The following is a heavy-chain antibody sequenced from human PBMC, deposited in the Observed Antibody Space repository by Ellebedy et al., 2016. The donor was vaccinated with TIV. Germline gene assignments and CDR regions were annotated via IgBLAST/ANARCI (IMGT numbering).Heavy chain of an antibody. CDR3: ARVVTVTTRVTSFDP. D-gene: IGHD4-17*01. V-gene: IGHV1-3*01. CDR1: GYTFTSYA. J-gene: IGHJ5*02. CDR2: INAGNGNT. Sequence: AASVKVSCKASGYTFTSYAMHWVRQAPGQRLEWMGWINAGNGNTKYSQKFQGRVTITRDTSASTAYMELSSLRSEDTAVYYCARVVTVTTRVTSFDPWGQGTLVTVSS.